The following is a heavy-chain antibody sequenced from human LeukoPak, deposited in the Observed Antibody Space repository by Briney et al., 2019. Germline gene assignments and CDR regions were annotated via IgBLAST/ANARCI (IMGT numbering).Heavy chain of an antibody. CDR3: ARGAYYYDSSGYYYYCFDY. CDR1: GGSISSYY. Sequence: PSETLSLTCTVSGGSISSYYWSWIRQPPGKGPEWIGYIYNSGSTNYNPSLKSRVTISVDTSKNQFSLKLSSVTAADTAVYYCARGAYYYDSSGYYYYCFDYWGQGTLVTVSS. CDR2: IYNSGST. D-gene: IGHD3-22*01. V-gene: IGHV4-59*01. J-gene: IGHJ4*02.